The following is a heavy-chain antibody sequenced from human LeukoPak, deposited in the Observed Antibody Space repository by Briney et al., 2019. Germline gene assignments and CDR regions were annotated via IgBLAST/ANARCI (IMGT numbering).Heavy chain of an antibody. Sequence: ASVKVSCKASGYIFTVYYMHWVRQAPGQGLEWMGWINPNSGGTNYAQKFQGRVTMTRDTSISTAYMELSRLRSDDTAVYYCATLPDLITMTHNYFDYWGQGTLVTVSS. J-gene: IGHJ4*02. CDR1: GYIFTVYY. CDR3: ATLPDLITMTHNYFDY. D-gene: IGHD3-22*01. CDR2: INPNSGGT. V-gene: IGHV1-2*02.